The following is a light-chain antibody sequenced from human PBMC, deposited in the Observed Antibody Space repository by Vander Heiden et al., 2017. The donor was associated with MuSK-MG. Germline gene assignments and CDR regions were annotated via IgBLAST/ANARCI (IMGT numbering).Light chain of an antibody. V-gene: IGKV1-5*01. CDR1: QSISNW. J-gene: IGKJ1*01. CDR3: QQDNTYWT. Sequence: DIQLTQSPSTLSASVGDRVTITCRASQSISNWLAWYQQKPGKVPKLLIYDASKLESGVPSRFSGSGSGTEFTLTILSLQPDDFATYYCQQDNTYWTFGQGTKVEIK. CDR2: DAS.